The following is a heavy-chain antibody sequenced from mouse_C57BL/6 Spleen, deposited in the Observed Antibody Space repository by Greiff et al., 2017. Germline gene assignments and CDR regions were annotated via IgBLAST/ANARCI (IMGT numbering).Heavy chain of an antibody. J-gene: IGHJ1*03. CDR3: ASPNGYYGDFDV. Sequence: QVQLQQPGAELVKPGASVKLSCKASGYTFTSYWMHWVKQRPGQGLEWIGMIQPNSGSTNYNEKFKSKATLTVYKASSTAYMQLRSLTSEDSAVYYGASPNGYYGDFDVGGTGTTVTVSS. CDR2: IQPNSGST. V-gene: IGHV1-64*01. D-gene: IGHD2-2*01. CDR1: GYTFTSYW.